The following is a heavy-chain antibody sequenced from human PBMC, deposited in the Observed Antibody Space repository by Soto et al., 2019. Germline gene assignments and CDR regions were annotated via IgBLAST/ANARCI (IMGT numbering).Heavy chain of an antibody. CDR3: ARLVRAGTTRDY. V-gene: IGHV4-39*01. D-gene: IGHD1-7*01. Sequence: QLQLQESGPGLVKPSETLSLTCTVSGGSINNSSSYWGWIRQPPGKGLEWIGSIYYSGRTYYTPSIKSRVTISVDTSQKQFSLKLNSVTAADTAVYYCARLVRAGTTRDYWGQGTLVTVSS. CDR1: GGSINNSSSY. J-gene: IGHJ4*02. CDR2: IYYSGRT.